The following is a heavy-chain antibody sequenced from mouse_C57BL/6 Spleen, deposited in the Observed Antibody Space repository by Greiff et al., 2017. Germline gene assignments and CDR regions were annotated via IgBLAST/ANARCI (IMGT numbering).Heavy chain of an antibody. Sequence: EVQGVESGGGLVKPGGSLKLSCAASGFTFSSYAMSWVRQTPEKRLEWVATISDGGSYTYYPDNVKGRFTISRDNAKNNLYLQMSHLKSEDTAMYYCARDEHFDYWGQGTTLTVSS. CDR1: GFTFSSYA. V-gene: IGHV5-4*01. CDR3: ARDEHFDY. CDR2: ISDGGSYT. J-gene: IGHJ2*01.